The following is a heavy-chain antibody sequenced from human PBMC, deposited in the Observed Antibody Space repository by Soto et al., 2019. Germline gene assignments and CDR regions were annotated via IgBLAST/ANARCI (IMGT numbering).Heavy chain of an antibody. D-gene: IGHD3-10*01. J-gene: IGHJ4*02. CDR1: GFTFDDYA. CDR2: ISWNSGSI. Sequence: GGSLRLSCAASGFTFDDYAMHWVRQAPGKGLEWVSGISWNSGSIGYADSVKGRFTISRDNAKNSLYLQMNSLRAEDTALYYCAKDSDYYGSGSYYSWGQGTLVTVSS. V-gene: IGHV3-9*01. CDR3: AKDSDYYGSGSYYS.